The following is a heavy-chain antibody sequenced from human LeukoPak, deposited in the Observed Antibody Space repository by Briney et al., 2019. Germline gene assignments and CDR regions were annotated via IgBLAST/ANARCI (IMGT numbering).Heavy chain of an antibody. Sequence: SVKVSCKASGGTFSSYAISWVRQAPGQGLEWMGRIIPILGIANYAQKFQGRVTITADKSTSTAYMELSSLRSEETAVYYCASLVGATTGDYWGQGTLVTVSS. CDR3: ASLVGATTGDY. CDR2: IIPILGIA. D-gene: IGHD1-26*01. V-gene: IGHV1-69*04. CDR1: GGTFSSYA. J-gene: IGHJ4*02.